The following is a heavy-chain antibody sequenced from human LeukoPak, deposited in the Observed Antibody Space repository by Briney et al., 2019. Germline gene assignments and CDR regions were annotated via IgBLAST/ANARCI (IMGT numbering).Heavy chain of an antibody. CDR1: GGSISSHY. J-gene: IGHJ3*02. Sequence: SETLSLTCTVSGGSISSHYWSWIRQPPGKGLEWIGYIYYSGSTNYNPSLKSRVTISVDTSKNQFSLKLSSVTAADTAVYYCARAYAAAGGLGAFDIWGQGTMVTVSS. CDR3: ARAYAAAGGLGAFDI. CDR2: IYYSGST. D-gene: IGHD6-13*01. V-gene: IGHV4-59*11.